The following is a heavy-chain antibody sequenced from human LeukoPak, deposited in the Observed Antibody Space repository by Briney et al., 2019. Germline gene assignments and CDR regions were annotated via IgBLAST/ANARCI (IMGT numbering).Heavy chain of an antibody. D-gene: IGHD3-22*01. Sequence: PGGSLRLSCAASGFAVSYNYMNWVRQAPGKGLEWVSYISSSSSTIYYADSVKGRFTISRDNAKNSLYLQMNSLRAEDTAVYYCARGGYYDSSGYYWPDDAFDIWGQGTMVTVSS. CDR1: GFAVSYNY. V-gene: IGHV3-48*04. J-gene: IGHJ3*02. CDR3: ARGGYYDSSGYYWPDDAFDI. CDR2: ISSSSSTI.